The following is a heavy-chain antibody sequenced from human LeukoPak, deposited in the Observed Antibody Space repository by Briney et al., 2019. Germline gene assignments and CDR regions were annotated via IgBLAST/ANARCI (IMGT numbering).Heavy chain of an antibody. J-gene: IGHJ4*02. Sequence: SETLSLTCTVSGGSISSYYWSWVRQPPGKGLEWIGYIYYSGSTNYNPSLNSRVTISVDMSKNQFSLKLSSVTAADTAVYYCAREEALGSGSFDYWGQGTLVTVSS. D-gene: IGHD1-26*01. CDR2: IYYSGST. V-gene: IGHV4-59*01. CDR3: AREEALGSGSFDY. CDR1: GGSISSYY.